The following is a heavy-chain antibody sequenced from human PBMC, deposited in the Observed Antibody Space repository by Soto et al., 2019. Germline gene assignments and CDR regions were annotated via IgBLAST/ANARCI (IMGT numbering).Heavy chain of an antibody. CDR2: INPNSGGT. Sequence: GASVKVSCKASGYTFTSYGISWVRQAPGQGLEWMGWINPNSGGTNYAQKFQGWVTMTRDTSISTAYMELSRLRSDDTAVYYCARAGRSGWFDYWGQGTLVTVSS. J-gene: IGHJ4*02. CDR3: ARAGRSGWFDY. V-gene: IGHV1-2*04. CDR1: GYTFTSYG. D-gene: IGHD6-19*01.